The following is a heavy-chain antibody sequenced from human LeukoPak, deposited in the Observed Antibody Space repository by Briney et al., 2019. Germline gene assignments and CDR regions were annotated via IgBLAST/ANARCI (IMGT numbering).Heavy chain of an antibody. D-gene: IGHD5-24*01. CDR3: ARVGDGLNDAFDI. V-gene: IGHV1-2*06. CDR2: INPNSGGT. J-gene: IGHJ3*02. CDR1: GYTFTGYY. Sequence: ASVKVSCKASGYTFTGYYMNWVRQAPGQGLEGMGRINPNSGGTNYAQKFQGRVTMPRDTSISTAYMELSRLRSDDTAVYYCARVGDGLNDAFDIWARGTMVTVSS.